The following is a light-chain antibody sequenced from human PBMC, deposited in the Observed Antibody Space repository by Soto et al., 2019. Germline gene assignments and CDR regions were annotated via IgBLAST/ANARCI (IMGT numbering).Light chain of an antibody. CDR3: QQRSNWPRT. Sequence: PGERATLSCRASESVSSSSLAWYQQKPGQAPRLLMHGASSRATGIPARFSGSGSGTDFTLTISSLEPEDFAVYYCQQRSNWPRTFGQGTKVDI. V-gene: IGKV3D-20*02. J-gene: IGKJ1*01. CDR2: GAS. CDR1: ESVSSSS.